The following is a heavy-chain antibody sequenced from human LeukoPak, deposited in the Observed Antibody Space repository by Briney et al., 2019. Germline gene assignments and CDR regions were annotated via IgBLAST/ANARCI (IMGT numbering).Heavy chain of an antibody. CDR2: ISYDGSNK. V-gene: IGHV3-30-3*01. CDR3: ARDYGDYIDY. Sequence: GGSLRLSCAASGVTFSSYAMHWVRQAPGKGLEWVAVISYDGSNKYYADSVKGRFTISRDNSKNTLYLQMNSLRAEDTAVYYCARDYGDYIDYWGQGTLVTVSS. J-gene: IGHJ4*02. D-gene: IGHD4-17*01. CDR1: GVTFSSYA.